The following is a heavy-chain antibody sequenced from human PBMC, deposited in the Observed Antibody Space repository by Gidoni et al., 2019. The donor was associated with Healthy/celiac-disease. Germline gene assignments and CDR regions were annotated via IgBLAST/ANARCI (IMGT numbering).Heavy chain of an antibody. CDR1: GGSFSGYY. Sequence: QVQLQQWGAGLLKPSETLSLTCAVNGGSFSGYYWRWLLQPPGKGLEWIGEINHSGSTNYNPSLKSRGTISVDTSKNQFSLKLSSVTAADTAVYYCARGVDCSSTSCYRYYYYYGMDVWGQGTTVTVSS. J-gene: IGHJ6*02. CDR2: INHSGST. CDR3: ARGVDCSSTSCYRYYYYYGMDV. V-gene: IGHV4-34*01. D-gene: IGHD2-2*01.